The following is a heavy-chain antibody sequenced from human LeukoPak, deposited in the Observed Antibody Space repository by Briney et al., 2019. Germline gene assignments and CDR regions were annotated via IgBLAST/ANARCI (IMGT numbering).Heavy chain of an antibody. CDR3: ARGSGYPTAYFDY. CDR2: INAGNGNT. J-gene: IGHJ4*02. V-gene: IGHV1-3*01. Sequence: ASVKVSCRASGYTFTSYYMHWVRQAPGQRLEWMGWINAGNGNTKYSQKFQGRVTITRDTSASTAYMELSSLRSEDTAVYYCARGSGYPTAYFDYWGQGTLVTVSS. CDR1: GYTFTSYY. D-gene: IGHD3-16*02.